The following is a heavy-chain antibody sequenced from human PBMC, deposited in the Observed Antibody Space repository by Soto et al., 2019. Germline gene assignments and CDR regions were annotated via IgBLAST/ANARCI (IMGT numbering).Heavy chain of an antibody. D-gene: IGHD3-22*01. CDR1: GGTFSSYA. CDR2: IIPIFGTA. V-gene: IGHV1-69*13. Sequence: SVKVSCKASGGTFSSYAISWVRQAPGQGLEWMGGIIPIFGTANYAQKFQGRVTITADESTSTAYMELSSLRSEDMAVYYCARTKYDSSGYFYYYFYYYGMDVWGQGTTVTVSS. J-gene: IGHJ6*02. CDR3: ARTKYDSSGYFYYYFYYYGMDV.